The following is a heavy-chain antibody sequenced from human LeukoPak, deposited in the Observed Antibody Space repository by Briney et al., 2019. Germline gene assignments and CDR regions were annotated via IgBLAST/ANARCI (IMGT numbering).Heavy chain of an antibody. CDR1: GFSFSGYW. J-gene: IGHJ4*02. V-gene: IGHV3-74*01. CDR2: INSDGSST. CDR3: VGAIGLDFDF. D-gene: IGHD2/OR15-2a*01. Sequence: PGGSLRLSCAASGFSFSGYWMHWVRQDPGKGLVWVSRINSDGSSTTYADSVKGRFTISRDNAKNTLYLQMNSLRAEDTAMYYCVGAIGLDFDFWGQGTLVTVSP.